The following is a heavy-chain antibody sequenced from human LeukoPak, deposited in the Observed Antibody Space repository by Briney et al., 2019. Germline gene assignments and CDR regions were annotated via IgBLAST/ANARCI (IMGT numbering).Heavy chain of an antibody. CDR1: GFNIGSYW. CDR2: ISSDGKSI. D-gene: IGHD3-22*01. V-gene: IGHV3-74*01. J-gene: IGHJ4*02. CDR3: ACASSDSYYWALDY. Sequence: GGSLRLSCAASGFNIGSYWMNWVRQGPGKGLVWVARISSDGKSISYADSVKGRFTISRDNSKNTLYLQMDSLRAEDTAVYYWACASSDSYYWALDYWGQGTLVTVSS.